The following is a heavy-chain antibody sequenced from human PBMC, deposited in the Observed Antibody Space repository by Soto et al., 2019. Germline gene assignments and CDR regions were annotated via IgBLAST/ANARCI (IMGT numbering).Heavy chain of an antibody. CDR2: ISFEGNTQ. CDR3: ARGAEPQLLSRDYFYGMDV. V-gene: IGHV3-30*05. Sequence: QVQLVESGGGVVQPGRSLRLSCAASGFTLSRYGMHWVRQAPGKGLEWVAVISFEGNTQYYADSVKGRFTISRDNSKDTLSLQIHSLRPEDTAVYHCARGAEPQLLSRDYFYGMDVWGQGTTVSVSS. CDR1: GFTLSRYG. D-gene: IGHD1-1*01. J-gene: IGHJ6*02.